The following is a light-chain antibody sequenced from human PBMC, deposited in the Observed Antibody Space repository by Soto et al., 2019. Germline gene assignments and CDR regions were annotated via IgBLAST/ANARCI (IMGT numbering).Light chain of an antibody. V-gene: IGLV1-44*01. CDR3: ATWDDSRNGYV. CDR1: SSNIGSNT. Sequence: QAVVTQPPSASGTPGQRVTISASGSSSNIGSNTVSWYQQLPGTAPKLLIYDNDERPSGVPDRFSGSKSGTSASLAISGLQSEDEADYYCATWDDSRNGYVFGPGTKLTVL. CDR2: DND. J-gene: IGLJ1*01.